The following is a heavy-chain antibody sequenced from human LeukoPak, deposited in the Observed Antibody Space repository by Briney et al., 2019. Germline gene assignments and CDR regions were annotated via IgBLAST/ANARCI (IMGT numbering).Heavy chain of an antibody. D-gene: IGHD5-24*01. CDR1: AFTFKTYT. J-gene: IGHJ4*02. CDR2: ISTAGNLI. V-gene: IGHV3-21*01. Sequence: PGGSLRLSCVASAFTFKTYTLNWVRQTPGKGLEWVSYISTAGNLINYAGSVRGRFTISRDNAKNSLYLYMSSLTPEDAAVYYCARTVEGHFDFRGQGTLVTVSS. CDR3: ARTVEGHFDF.